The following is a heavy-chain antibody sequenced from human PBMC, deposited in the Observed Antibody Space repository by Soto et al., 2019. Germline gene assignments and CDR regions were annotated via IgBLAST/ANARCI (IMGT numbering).Heavy chain of an antibody. V-gene: IGHV4-30-2*01. CDR3: ARGTYYDFWSGYSPYYFDY. Sequence: SETLSLTCAVSGGSISSCGYSWSWIRHPPGKGLDWIGYIYHSGSTYYNPSLKSRVTISVDRSKNQFSLKLSSVTAADTAVYYCARGTYYDFWSGYSPYYFDYWGQGTLVTVSS. D-gene: IGHD3-3*01. CDR1: GGSISSCGYS. CDR2: IYHSGST. J-gene: IGHJ4*02.